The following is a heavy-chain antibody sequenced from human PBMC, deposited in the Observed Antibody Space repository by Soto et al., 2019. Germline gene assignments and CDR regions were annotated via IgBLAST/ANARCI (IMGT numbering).Heavy chain of an antibody. J-gene: IGHJ4*02. CDR3: ARDRGRDFWSGYSIFDY. CDR2: IYTSGST. V-gene: IGHV4-4*07. CDR1: GGSISSYY. Sequence: SETLSLTCTVSGGSISSYYWSWIRQPAGKGLEWIGRIYTSGSTNYNPSLKSRVTMSVDTSKNQFSLKLSSVTAAGTAVYYCARDRGRDFWSGYSIFDYWGQGTLVTVSS. D-gene: IGHD3-3*01.